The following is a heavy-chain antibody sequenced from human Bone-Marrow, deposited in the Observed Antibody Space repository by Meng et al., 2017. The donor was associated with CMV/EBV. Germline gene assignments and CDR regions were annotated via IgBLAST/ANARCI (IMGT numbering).Heavy chain of an antibody. J-gene: IGHJ6*02. Sequence: GSLRLSCTVSGGSVSSGSYYWSWIRQPPGKGLEWIGYIYYSESTNYNPSLKSRVTISVDTSKNQLSLKLRSVTAADTAVYYCASGIGYCSGTSCHTPYYYGMDVWGQGTTVTVSS. CDR1: GGSVSSGSYY. V-gene: IGHV4-61*01. CDR3: ASGIGYCSGTSCHTPYYYGMDV. CDR2: IYYSEST. D-gene: IGHD2-2*02.